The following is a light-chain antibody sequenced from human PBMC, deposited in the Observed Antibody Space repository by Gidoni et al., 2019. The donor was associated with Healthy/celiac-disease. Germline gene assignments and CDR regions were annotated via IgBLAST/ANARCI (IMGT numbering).Light chain of an antibody. J-gene: IGKJ5*01. Sequence: DIQMTQSPSSLSASVGDRVTITCRASQSISSYLNWYQQKPGKAPKLLIYAASSLQSGVPSRFSGSVSGTDFTLTISSLQPEDFATYYCQQSYSTPPITFGQXTRLEIK. CDR1: QSISSY. CDR3: QQSYSTPPIT. CDR2: AAS. V-gene: IGKV1-39*01.